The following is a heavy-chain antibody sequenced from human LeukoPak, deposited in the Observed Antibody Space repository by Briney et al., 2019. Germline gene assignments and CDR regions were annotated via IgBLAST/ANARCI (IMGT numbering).Heavy chain of an antibody. Sequence: ASVKVSCKASGYTFTSYYMHWVRQAPGQGLEWMGIINPSGGSTSYAQKFQGRVTTTRDTSTSTVYMELSSLRSEDTAVYYCARGPGGQWLVRYYFDYWGQGTLVAVSS. CDR3: ARGPGGQWLVRYYFDY. CDR2: INPSGGST. J-gene: IGHJ4*02. D-gene: IGHD6-19*01. CDR1: GYTFTSYY. V-gene: IGHV1-46*01.